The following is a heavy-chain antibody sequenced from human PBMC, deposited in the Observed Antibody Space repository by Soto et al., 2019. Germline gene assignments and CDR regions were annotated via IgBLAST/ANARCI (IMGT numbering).Heavy chain of an antibody. CDR3: AKNGLNNSPSAIDS. J-gene: IGHJ4*02. CDR2: ITGSGRDT. D-gene: IGHD2-8*01. CDR1: GFTFRNNV. V-gene: IGHV3-23*01. Sequence: LRLSCAASGFTFRNNVLSWVRQAPGKGLDWVSGITGSGRDTYYADSVKGRFTISRDNSKNMVFLQMNSLRAEDTALYYCAKNGLNNSPSAIDSWGPGTLVTVSS.